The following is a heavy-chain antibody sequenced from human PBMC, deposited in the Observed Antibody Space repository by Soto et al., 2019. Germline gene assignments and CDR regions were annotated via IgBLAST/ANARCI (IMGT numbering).Heavy chain of an antibody. CDR3: ARLGGGRGITARRYFDL. V-gene: IGHV1-18*01. CDR1: GYTFTRYG. D-gene: IGHD1-20*01. Sequence: QVQLVQTGAEVKKPGASVKVSCKASGYTFTRYGISWVRQAPGQGLEWMGWISAYNGNSNYAQKLQGRFTMTTDTTTSSASMELRRLRSDDTAVYYCARLGGGRGITARRYFDLWVGGTLVTVSS. J-gene: IGHJ2*01. CDR2: ISAYNGNS.